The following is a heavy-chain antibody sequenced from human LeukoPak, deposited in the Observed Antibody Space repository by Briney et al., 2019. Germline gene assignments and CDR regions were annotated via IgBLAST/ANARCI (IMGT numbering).Heavy chain of an antibody. Sequence: PGRSLRLSCAVSGFTFSNHGMHWVRQAPGKGLEWVAVIWYDGSNKYYADSVKGRFTISRDQSKNTQYLQMNSLRAEDTAVYYCARDKAARHLDYWGQGTLVTVSS. CDR2: IWYDGSNK. J-gene: IGHJ4*02. CDR1: GFTFSNHG. V-gene: IGHV3-33*01. D-gene: IGHD6-6*01. CDR3: ARDKAARHLDY.